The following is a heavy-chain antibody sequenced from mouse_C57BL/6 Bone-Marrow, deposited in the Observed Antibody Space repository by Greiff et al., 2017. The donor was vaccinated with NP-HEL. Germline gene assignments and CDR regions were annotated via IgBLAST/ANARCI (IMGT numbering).Heavy chain of an antibody. J-gene: IGHJ1*03. CDR1: GYTFTDYY. CDR2: INPNNGGT. Sequence: VQLQQSGPELVKPGASVKISCKASGYTFTDYYMNWVKQSHGKSLEWIGDINPNNGGTSYNQKFKGKATLTVDKSSSTAYMELRSLTSEDSAVYYCARDGSPLWGYFDVWGTGTTVTVSS. D-gene: IGHD1-1*01. CDR3: ARDGSPLWGYFDV. V-gene: IGHV1-26*01.